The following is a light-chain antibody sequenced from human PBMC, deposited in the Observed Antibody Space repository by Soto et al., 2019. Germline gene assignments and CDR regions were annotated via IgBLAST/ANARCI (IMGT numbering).Light chain of an antibody. V-gene: IGLV1-40*01. J-gene: IGLJ1*01. CDR1: SSNIGAGYD. CDR2: GNI. Sequence: QLVLTQPPSVSGAPGQRVTISCTGRSSNIGAGYDVHWYQQLPGTAPKLLIYGNINRPSGVPDRFSGSKSGTSASLAITGLQDEDEADYYCQSYDSSLSGYVFGTGTKLTVL. CDR3: QSYDSSLSGYV.